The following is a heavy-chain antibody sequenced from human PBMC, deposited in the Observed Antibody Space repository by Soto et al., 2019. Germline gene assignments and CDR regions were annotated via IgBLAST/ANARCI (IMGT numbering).Heavy chain of an antibody. Sequence: PESMSPTSAVSGHSISSRNTWSWVRPHPGKGLEWMGGIRHDSSTNNYPALKRQSTKTIDKSKNQFTLMQNSGTAADTAVYYCATNGGLLFFDWTSRGGLLHWGQGTPVTVSS. CDR3: ATNGGLLFFDWTSRGGLLH. D-gene: IGHD3-3*01. CDR1: GHSISSRNT. V-gene: IGHV4-4*03. J-gene: IGHJ4*02. CDR2: IRHDSST.